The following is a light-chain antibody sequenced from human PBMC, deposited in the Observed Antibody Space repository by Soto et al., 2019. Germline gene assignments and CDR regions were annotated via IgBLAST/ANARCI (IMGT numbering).Light chain of an antibody. Sequence: QSALTQPPSASGSPGQSVTISCAGTSNDVGAYNYVSWYQQHPGKAPKVMIYEVNKRPSGVPDRFSGSKSGNTASLTVSGLQAEDEADYYCSSFAVSNSFVFGTGTKVTVL. CDR1: SNDVGAYNY. CDR2: EVN. V-gene: IGLV2-8*01. CDR3: SSFAVSNSFV. J-gene: IGLJ1*01.